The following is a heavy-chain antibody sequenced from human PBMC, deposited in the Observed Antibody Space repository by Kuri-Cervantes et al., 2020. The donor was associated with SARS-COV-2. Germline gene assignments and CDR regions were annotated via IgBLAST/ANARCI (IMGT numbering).Heavy chain of an antibody. V-gene: IGHV1-2*02. J-gene: IGHJ4*02. CDR3: ARNRRTGGYSFGFDL. Sequence: ASVKVSCKASGYTFTDYYMNWVRQAPGQGPEWMGWINPDGGTNSAQKCQGRVAMTRDTSTSTVHMELSRLRFDDTAVFYCARNRRTGGYSFGFDLWGQGTLVTVSS. CDR2: INPDGGT. D-gene: IGHD5-18*01. CDR1: GYTFTDYY.